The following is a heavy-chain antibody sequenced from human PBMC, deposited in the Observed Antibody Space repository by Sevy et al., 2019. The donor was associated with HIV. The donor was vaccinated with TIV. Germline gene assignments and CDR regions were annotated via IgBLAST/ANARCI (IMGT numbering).Heavy chain of an antibody. J-gene: IGHJ4*02. Sequence: ASVKVSCKASGYTFTSYGISWVRQAPGQGLEWVGWISVYKGSTNYAQKLQGRVTMTTDTSTSTAYMELRSLRSDDTAVYYYARAGYYSGYYDILTGLDYWGQGTLVTVSS. V-gene: IGHV1-18*01. CDR3: ARAGYYSGYYDILTGLDY. CDR1: GYTFTSYG. CDR2: ISVYKGST. D-gene: IGHD3-9*01.